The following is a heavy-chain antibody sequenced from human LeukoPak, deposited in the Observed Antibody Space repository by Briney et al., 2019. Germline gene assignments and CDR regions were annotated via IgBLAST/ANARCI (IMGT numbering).Heavy chain of an antibody. CDR1: GSSFTSYW. V-gene: IGHV5-51*01. J-gene: IGHJ4*02. CDR2: IYPGDSDT. CDR3: TRRSKWLYFDY. D-gene: IGHD3-22*01. Sequence: GASLQISCKGSGSSFTSYWIGWVRQLPGKGLEWMGIIYPGDSDTRYSPSFQGQVTISADKSISTAYLQWSSLKASDTAMYYCTRRSKWLYFDYWGQGTLVIVSS.